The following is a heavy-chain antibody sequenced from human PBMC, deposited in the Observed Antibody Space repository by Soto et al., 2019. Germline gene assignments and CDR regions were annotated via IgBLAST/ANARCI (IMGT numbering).Heavy chain of an antibody. Sequence: GGSLRLSCAASGFTFSGYWMSWVRQAPGKGLEWVANIKQDGSEKYYVDSVKGRFTISRDNAKNSLYLQMNSLRAEDTAVYYCARERGSHAFDIWGQGTMVTVSS. CDR1: GFTFSGYW. D-gene: IGHD3-16*01. V-gene: IGHV3-7*01. CDR3: ARERGSHAFDI. CDR2: IKQDGSEK. J-gene: IGHJ3*02.